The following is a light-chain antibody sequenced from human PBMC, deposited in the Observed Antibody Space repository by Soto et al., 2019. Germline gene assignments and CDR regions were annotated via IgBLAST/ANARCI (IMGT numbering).Light chain of an antibody. CDR2: AAS. Sequence: DIQMTQSPSSLSASVGDRVTITCRASQNIGVYLNWYQKKPGKAPKLLIHAASSLHSGVPSTFSGSGSGTDFALTISSLQPEDFATYYCHQTAANPWTFGQGTKVEIK. V-gene: IGKV1-39*01. J-gene: IGKJ1*01. CDR1: QNIGVY. CDR3: HQTAANPWT.